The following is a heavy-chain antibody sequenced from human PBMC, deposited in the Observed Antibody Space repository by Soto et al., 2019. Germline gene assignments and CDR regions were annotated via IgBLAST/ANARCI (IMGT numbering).Heavy chain of an antibody. V-gene: IGHV3-7*01. CDR2: IKQDGSEK. D-gene: IGHD4-17*01. Sequence: PGGSLRLSCAASGFTFSSYWMSWVRQAPGKGLEWVANIKQDGSEKYYVDSVKGRFTISRDNAKNSLYLQMNSLRAEDTAVYYCTSKVTTFRYYYYYMDVWGKGTTVTVSS. CDR3: TSKVTTFRYYYYYMDV. J-gene: IGHJ6*03. CDR1: GFTFSSYW.